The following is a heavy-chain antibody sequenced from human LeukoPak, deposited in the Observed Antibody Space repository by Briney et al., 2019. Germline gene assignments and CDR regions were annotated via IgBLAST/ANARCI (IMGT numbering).Heavy chain of an antibody. CDR2: IYYSGST. Sequence: SETLSLTCTVSGGSISSGGYYWSWLRQHPGKGLEWIGYIYYSGSTYYNPSLKSRVTISVDTSKNQFSLKLSSVTAADTAVYYCARYGYYYDSSGYYFTHYWGQGTLVTVSS. CDR3: ARYGYYYDSSGYYFTHY. CDR1: GGSISSGGYY. V-gene: IGHV4-31*03. D-gene: IGHD3-22*01. J-gene: IGHJ4*02.